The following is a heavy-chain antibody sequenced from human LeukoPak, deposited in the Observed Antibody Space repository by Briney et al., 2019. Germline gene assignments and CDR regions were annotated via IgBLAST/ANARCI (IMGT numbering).Heavy chain of an antibody. J-gene: IGHJ6*03. CDR3: ASKADCTNGVCSYYYMDV. Sequence: PSETLSLTCAVYGGSFSGYYWSWIRQPPGKGLEWIGEINHSGSTNYNPSLKSRVTISVDTSKNQFSLKLSSVTAADTAVYYCASKADCTNGVCSYYYMDVWGKGTTVTVSS. CDR1: GGSFSGYY. V-gene: IGHV4-34*01. D-gene: IGHD2-8*01. CDR2: INHSGST.